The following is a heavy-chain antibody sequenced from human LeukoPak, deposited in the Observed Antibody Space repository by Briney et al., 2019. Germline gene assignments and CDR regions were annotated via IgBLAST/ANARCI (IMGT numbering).Heavy chain of an antibody. V-gene: IGHV4-59*01. CDR3: ARERASAGPHFEH. J-gene: IGHJ4*02. CDR2: NYNRGTT. CDR1: GGSISTYY. Sequence: SEALSLTCSVSGGSISTYYWSWIRQPPGKGLEWIGYNYNRGTTNYNPSLKSRVTISVDRSKNQFSLSLTSVTAADTAVYYCARERASAGPHFEHWGRGILVTVSS. D-gene: IGHD6-13*01.